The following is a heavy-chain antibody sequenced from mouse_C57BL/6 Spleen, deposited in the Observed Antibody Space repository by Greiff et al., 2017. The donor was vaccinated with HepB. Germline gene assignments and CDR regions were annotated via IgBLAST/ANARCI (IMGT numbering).Heavy chain of an antibody. CDR2: ISSGGSYT. Sequence: EVKLMESGGDLVKPGGSLKLSCAASGFTFSTYGMSWVRQTPDKRLEWVATISSGGSYTYYPDSVKGRFTISRDNAKNTLYLQMSSLKSEDTAMYYCARITTVWYFDVWATGTTVTVSS. CDR3: ARITTVWYFDV. CDR1: GFTFSTYG. D-gene: IGHD1-1*01. J-gene: IGHJ1*03. V-gene: IGHV5-6*01.